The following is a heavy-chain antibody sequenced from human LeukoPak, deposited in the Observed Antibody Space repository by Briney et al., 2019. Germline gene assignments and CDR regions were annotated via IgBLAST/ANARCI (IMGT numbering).Heavy chain of an antibody. Sequence: GGSLRLSCAASGFTFSSYAMSWVRQAPGKGLEWVSAISGSGGSTYYADSVKGRFTISRDNSKNSLYLQMHSLRAEDTAVYYCVRDNPRCCGVVPANIDDYWGQGTLVTVSS. CDR2: ISGSGGST. J-gene: IGHJ4*02. CDR3: VRDNPRCCGVVPANIDDY. D-gene: IGHD2-15*01. V-gene: IGHV3-23*01. CDR1: GFTFSSYA.